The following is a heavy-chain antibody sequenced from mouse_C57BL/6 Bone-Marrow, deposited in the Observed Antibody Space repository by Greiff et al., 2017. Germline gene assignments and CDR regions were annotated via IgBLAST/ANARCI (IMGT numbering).Heavy chain of an antibody. CDR3: TSHYYGTPEWFAY. CDR1: GFNIKDYY. V-gene: IGHV14-1*01. D-gene: IGHD1-1*01. Sequence: EVQLQQSGAELVRPGASVKLSCTASGFNIKDYYMHWVKQRPEQGLEWIGRIDPEDGDTEYAPKFQGKATMTADTSSNTAYLQLSSLTSEDTAVYYCTSHYYGTPEWFAYWGQGTLVTVSA. CDR2: IDPEDGDT. J-gene: IGHJ3*01.